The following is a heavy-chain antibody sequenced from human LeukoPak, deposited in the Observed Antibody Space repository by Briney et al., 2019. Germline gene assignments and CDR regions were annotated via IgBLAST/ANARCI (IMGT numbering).Heavy chain of an antibody. D-gene: IGHD6-13*01. CDR1: GFTFSSYG. Sequence: PGRSLRLSCAASGFTFSSYGMHWVRQAPGKGLEWVAVISYDGSNKYYADSVKGRFTISRDNSKNTLYLQMNSLRAEDTAVYYCPPGVAAAGYDYWGQGMLVTVSS. V-gene: IGHV3-30*03. CDR3: PPGVAAAGYDY. J-gene: IGHJ4*02. CDR2: ISYDGSNK.